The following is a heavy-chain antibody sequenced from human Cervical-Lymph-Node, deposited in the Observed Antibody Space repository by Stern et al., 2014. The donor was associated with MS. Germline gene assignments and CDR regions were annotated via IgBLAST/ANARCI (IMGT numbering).Heavy chain of an antibody. Sequence: EVQLEESGAEVKKPGESLKISCKGSGYSFTSYWIGWVRQMPGKGLEWMGIIFPGDSDTRCSPSFQAQVTISAAKSISTAYLQWSSLKASDTAMYYCARHDTTMVTGFDYWGQGTLVTVSS. J-gene: IGHJ4*02. CDR1: GYSFTSYW. D-gene: IGHD5-18*01. CDR3: ARHDTTMVTGFDY. V-gene: IGHV5-51*01. CDR2: IFPGDSDT.